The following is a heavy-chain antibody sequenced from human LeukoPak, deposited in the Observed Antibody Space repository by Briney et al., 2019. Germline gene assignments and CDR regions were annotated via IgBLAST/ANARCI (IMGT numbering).Heavy chain of an antibody. V-gene: IGHV1-8*01. J-gene: IGHJ6*03. D-gene: IGHD2-2*01. CDR2: MNPNSGNT. CDR1: GYTFTSYD. Sequence: ASVKVSCKASGYTFTSYDINWVRQATGQGLEWMGWMNPNSGNTGYAQKFQGRVTTTRNTSMSTAYMELSSLRSEDTAVYYCARGVVPAAIDYYYYYMDVWGKGTTVTVSS. CDR3: ARGVVPAAIDYYYYYMDV.